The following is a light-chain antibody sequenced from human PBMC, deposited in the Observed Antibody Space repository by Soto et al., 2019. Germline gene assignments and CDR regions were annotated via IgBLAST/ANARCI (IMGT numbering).Light chain of an antibody. V-gene: IGKV1-13*02. J-gene: IGKJ1*01. CDR3: QQYNTYPET. Sequence: AIQMTQSPSSLSASVGDRVTITCRASQGIRNDLAWYQQKPGQSPRLLIYGASGRATGIPDRFSGSGSGTEFTLTITSLRPDDFATYYCQQYNTYPETFGQGTKVDIK. CDR1: QGIRND. CDR2: GAS.